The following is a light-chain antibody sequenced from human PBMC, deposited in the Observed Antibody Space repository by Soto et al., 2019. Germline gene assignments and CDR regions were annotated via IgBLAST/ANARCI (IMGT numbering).Light chain of an antibody. CDR3: SSYAGSDNPYV. V-gene: IGLV2-8*01. CDR1: SGDVGGYDY. J-gene: IGLJ1*01. Sequence: QSALSQPPSASWSPGQSVTISCTVTSGDVGGYDYVSWYQQHPGKAPKLMIYEVTKRPLGVPDRFSGSKSGNTASLTVSGLQAEDEADYYCSSYAGSDNPYVFGTGTKGTVL. CDR2: EVT.